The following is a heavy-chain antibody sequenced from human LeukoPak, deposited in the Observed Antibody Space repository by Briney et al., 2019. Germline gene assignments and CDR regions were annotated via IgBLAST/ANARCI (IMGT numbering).Heavy chain of an antibody. V-gene: IGHV4-59*08. Sequence: PSETLSLTCTVSGDSFSSNYWSRIRQPPGKGLEWIGYIFHSGSTNYNPSLKSRVSISVDTSKNQFSLKMNSVTAADTAVYFCARHIRGAYYYFDYWGQGTLVTVSS. CDR3: ARHIRGAYYYFDY. CDR2: IFHSGST. J-gene: IGHJ4*02. D-gene: IGHD3-10*01. CDR1: GDSFSSNY.